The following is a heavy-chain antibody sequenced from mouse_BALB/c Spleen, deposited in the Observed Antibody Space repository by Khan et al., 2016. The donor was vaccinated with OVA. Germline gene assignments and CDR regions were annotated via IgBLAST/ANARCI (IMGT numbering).Heavy chain of an antibody. CDR2: INTYTGEP. D-gene: IGHD6-1*01. V-gene: IGHV9-3-1*01. J-gene: IGHJ1*01. CDR1: GYTFTNYG. CDR3: ARSASYWFFDV. Sequence: QIQLVQSGPELKKPGETVKISCKASGYTFTNYGMNWMKQAPGKGLKWMGWINTYTGEPTYADDFTGRFAFSLETSANTAYLQINNLKNEDTATYFCARSASYWFFDVWGAGTTVTVSS.